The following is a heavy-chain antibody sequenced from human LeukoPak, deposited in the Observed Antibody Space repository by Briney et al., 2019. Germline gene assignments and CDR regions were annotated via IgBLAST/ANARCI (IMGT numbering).Heavy chain of an antibody. CDR2: INHSGST. CDR3: ARGWGSGYLTV. D-gene: IGHD3-10*01. CDR1: GGSFSGYY. J-gene: IGHJ4*02. V-gene: IGHV4-34*01. Sequence: SETLSLTCAVYGGSFSGYYWSWIRQPPGKGLEWIGEINHSGSTNYNPSLKSRVTISVDTSKNQFSLKLSSVTAADTAVYYCARGWGSGYLTVWGQGTLVTASS.